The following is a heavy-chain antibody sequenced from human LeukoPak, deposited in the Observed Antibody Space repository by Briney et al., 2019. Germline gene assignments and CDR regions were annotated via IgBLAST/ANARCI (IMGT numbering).Heavy chain of an antibody. J-gene: IGHJ4*02. Sequence: ASVKVSCKASGGTTSAIGWVRQAPGKGLEWMGGFDPEDGETIYAQKFQGRVTMTEDTSTDTAYMELSSLRSEDTAVYYCATGLWELQRFGYWGQGTLVTVSS. CDR1: GGTTSA. V-gene: IGHV1-24*01. D-gene: IGHD1-26*01. CDR3: ATGLWELQRFGY. CDR2: FDPEDGET.